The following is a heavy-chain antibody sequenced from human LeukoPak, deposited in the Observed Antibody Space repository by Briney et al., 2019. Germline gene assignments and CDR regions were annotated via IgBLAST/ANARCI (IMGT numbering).Heavy chain of an antibody. CDR2: IYYSGST. CDR1: GGSISSYY. V-gene: IGHV4-59*08. Sequence: SETLSLTCTVSGGSISSYYWSWIRQPPGKGLEWIGYIYYSGSTNYNPYLKSRVTISVDTSKNQFSLKLSSVTAADTAVYYCARHYDSSSYWYYFDYWGQGTLVTVSS. CDR3: ARHYDSSSYWYYFDY. D-gene: IGHD3-22*01. J-gene: IGHJ4*02.